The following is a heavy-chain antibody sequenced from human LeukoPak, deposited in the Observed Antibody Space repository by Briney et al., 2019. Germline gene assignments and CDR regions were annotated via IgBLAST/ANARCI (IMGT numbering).Heavy chain of an antibody. D-gene: IGHD2-21*02. Sequence: SETLSLTCSLSGGSISGACWIWIRQPPGRGLEWIAYIHYSGSTDYNPSLKSRVTISVDTSKNQFSLRLRSVTAADTALYYCARLIHERVVTAIYRWGQGFLVTVSS. V-gene: IGHV4-59*01. J-gene: IGHJ5*02. CDR1: GGSISGAC. CDR2: IHYSGST. CDR3: ARLIHERVVTAIYR.